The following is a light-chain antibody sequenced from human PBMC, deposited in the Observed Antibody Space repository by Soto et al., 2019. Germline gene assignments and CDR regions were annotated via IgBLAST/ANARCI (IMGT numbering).Light chain of an antibody. Sequence: QSVLTQPTSASGTPGQRVTISCSGSGSSIGTNTVNWYRQLPGTAPKLLIYGNNQRPSGVPYRFSGSKSGTSASLAISGLQSEDEAEYYCAAWDGSLNNVLFGVWTKLT. CDR3: AAWDGSLNNVL. CDR2: GNN. J-gene: IGLJ3*02. CDR1: GSSIGTNT. V-gene: IGLV1-44*01.